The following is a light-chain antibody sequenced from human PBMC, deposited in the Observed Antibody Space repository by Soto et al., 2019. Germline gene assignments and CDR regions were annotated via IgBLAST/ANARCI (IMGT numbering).Light chain of an antibody. J-gene: IGKJ4*01. V-gene: IGKV3D-15*01. CDR2: DAS. CDR3: QEDYSWPLS. CDR1: RSMSAS. Sequence: ETVLTQSPATLSVSPGERVTLSCRASRSMSASLAWYQQKPGQDPRLLIYDASNRATDIPARVGGRATGTGFTLAINTLQSDVCAVYFGQEDYSWPLSFGGGTRVEVK.